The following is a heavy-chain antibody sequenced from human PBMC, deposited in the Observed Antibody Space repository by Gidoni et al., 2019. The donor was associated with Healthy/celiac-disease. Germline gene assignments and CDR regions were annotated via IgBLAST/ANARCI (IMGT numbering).Heavy chain of an antibody. CDR3: ARAEGTTRISKLYYYYGMDV. D-gene: IGHD3-22*01. J-gene: IGHJ6*02. CDR2: INPNSGGT. Sequence: QVQLVQSGAEVTKPGASVKVPSKASGHTSTGHSMHWVRQAPGQGLEWMGRINPNSGGTNYAQKLQGRVTMTRDTSISTAYMELSRLRADDTAVYYYARAEGTTRISKLYYYYGMDVWGQGTTVTVSS. CDR1: GHTSTGHS. V-gene: IGHV1-2*06.